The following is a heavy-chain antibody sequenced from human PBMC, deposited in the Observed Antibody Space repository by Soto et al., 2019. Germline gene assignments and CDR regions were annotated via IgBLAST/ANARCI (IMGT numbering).Heavy chain of an antibody. J-gene: IGHJ4*02. CDR1: GGSISSYY. D-gene: IGHD2-2*01. CDR2: IYFTGST. V-gene: IGHV4-59*01. Sequence: SETLSLTCTVSGGSISSYYWSWIRQPPGKGLEWIGYIYFTGSTNYNPSLKSRATISVHTSTNQFSLKLNSVTAADTAVYYCERGSCSSASCSMGDQWGPGTLVTVSS. CDR3: ERGSCSSASCSMGDQ.